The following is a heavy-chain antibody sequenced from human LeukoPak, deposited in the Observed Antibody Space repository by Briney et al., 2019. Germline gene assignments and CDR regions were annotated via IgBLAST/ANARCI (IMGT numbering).Heavy chain of an antibody. D-gene: IGHD4-17*01. J-gene: IGHJ4*02. CDR2: ISGSGGST. CDR3: AKDTTVVRFLFDY. V-gene: IGHV3-23*01. Sequence: GGSLRLSCAASGFTFSSYAMNWVRQAPGKGLEWVSAISGSGGSTYYADSVKGRFTISRDNSKNTLYLQMNSLRADDTAVYYCAKDTTVVRFLFDYWGQGILVTVSS. CDR1: GFTFSSYA.